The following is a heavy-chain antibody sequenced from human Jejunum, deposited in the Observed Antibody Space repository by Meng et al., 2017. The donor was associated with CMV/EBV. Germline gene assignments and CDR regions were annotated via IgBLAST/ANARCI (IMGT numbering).Heavy chain of an antibody. V-gene: IGHV3-48*04. Sequence: PGKGLEWISYISSTSSTIYYADSVKGRFTISRDNAKNSLYLQMNSLRAEDTAVYYCARDSAKSISIFGMVVGPGSYYSYYYGMDVWGQGTTVTVSS. J-gene: IGHJ6*02. CDR2: ISSTSSTI. CDR3: ARDSAKSISIFGMVVGPGSYYSYYYGMDV. D-gene: IGHD3-3*01.